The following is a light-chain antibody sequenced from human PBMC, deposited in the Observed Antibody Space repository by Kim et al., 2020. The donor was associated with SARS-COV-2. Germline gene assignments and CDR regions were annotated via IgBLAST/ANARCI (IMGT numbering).Light chain of an antibody. CDR2: GYN. CDR1: SLRNYY. V-gene: IGLV3-19*01. Sequence: SSELTQDPAVSVAVGQTVRITCQGDSLRNYYASWFQQKPGQAPVLVFYGYNNRPSGIPDRFSGSSSGNTASLTITGAQAEDEADYYCNSRDSSGNRLLFGGGTKLTVL. CDR3: NSRDSSGNRLL. J-gene: IGLJ2*01.